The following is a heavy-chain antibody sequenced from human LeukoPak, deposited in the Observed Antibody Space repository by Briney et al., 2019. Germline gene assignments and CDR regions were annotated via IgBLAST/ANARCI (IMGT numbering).Heavy chain of an antibody. J-gene: IGHJ4*02. CDR1: GFTFSSYG. CDR2: ISYDGSNK. V-gene: IGHV3-30*18. Sequence: PGGSLRLPCAASGFTFSSYGMHWVRQAPGKGLEWVAVISYDGSNKYYADSVKGRFTISRDNSKNTLYLQMNSLRAEDTAVYYCAKVLTVLTLGYFDYWGQGTLVTVSS. D-gene: IGHD2/OR15-2a*01. CDR3: AKVLTVLTLGYFDY.